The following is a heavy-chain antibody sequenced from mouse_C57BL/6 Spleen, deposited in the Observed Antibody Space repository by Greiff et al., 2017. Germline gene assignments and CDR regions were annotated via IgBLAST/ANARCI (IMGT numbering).Heavy chain of an antibody. D-gene: IGHD6-5*01. J-gene: IGHJ2*01. Sequence: EVQLQQSGAELVKPGASVKLSCTASGFNITDYYMHWVKQRTEQGLEWIGRIDPEDGETKYAPKFQSKATITADTSSNTAYLQLSSLTSEDTAVYYCARAYVFDYWGQGTTLTVSS. CDR1: GFNITDYY. V-gene: IGHV14-2*01. CDR3: ARAYVFDY. CDR2: IDPEDGET.